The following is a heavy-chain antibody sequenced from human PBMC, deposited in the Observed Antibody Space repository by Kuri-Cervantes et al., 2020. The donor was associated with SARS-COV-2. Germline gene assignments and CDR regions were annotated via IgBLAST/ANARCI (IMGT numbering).Heavy chain of an antibody. V-gene: IGHV3-30*02. CDR2: VRRDGSNY. CDR3: ARLVYDYVWGSYRHKGYYFDY. CDR1: GFTFSYYG. Sequence: GESLKISCAASGFTFSYYGMHWVRQAPGKGLEWVGFVRRDGSNYYYADSVKGRFTISRDNSKNSLYLEMNSLRPEDTAVYYCARLVYDYVWGSYRHKGYYFDYWGQGTLVTVSS. J-gene: IGHJ4*02. D-gene: IGHD3-16*02.